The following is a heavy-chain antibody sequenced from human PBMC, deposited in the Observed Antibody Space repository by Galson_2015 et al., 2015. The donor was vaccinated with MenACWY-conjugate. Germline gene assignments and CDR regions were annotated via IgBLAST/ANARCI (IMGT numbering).Heavy chain of an antibody. CDR3: VVNSYGS. CDR1: GFAFSNYN. CDR2: IRGSGDGT. Sequence: SLGLSCAASGFAFSNYNLHWVRQAPGKGLEYVAAIRGSGDGTYYADSVKGRFTISRDNSKNTLSLHMSSLRTEDTAVYYCVVNSYGSWGQGTLVTVSS. D-gene: IGHD2/OR15-2a*01. J-gene: IGHJ4*02. V-gene: IGHV3-64D*06.